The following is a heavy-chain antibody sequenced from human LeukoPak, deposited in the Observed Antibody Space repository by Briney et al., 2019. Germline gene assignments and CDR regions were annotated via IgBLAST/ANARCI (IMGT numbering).Heavy chain of an antibody. Sequence: GASVKVSCKASGGTFSGYAISWVRQAPGQGLEWMGGIIPIFGTANYAQKFQGRVTITADESTSTAYMELSSLRSEDTAVYYCAQAAAGSIPFDYWGQGTLVTVSS. V-gene: IGHV1-69*13. CDR1: GGTFSGYA. J-gene: IGHJ4*02. D-gene: IGHD6-13*01. CDR3: AQAAAGSIPFDY. CDR2: IIPIFGTA.